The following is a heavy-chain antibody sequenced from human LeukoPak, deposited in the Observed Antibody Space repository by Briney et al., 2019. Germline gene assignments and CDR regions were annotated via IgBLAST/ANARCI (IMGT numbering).Heavy chain of an antibody. CDR1: GASISGHY. D-gene: IGHD1-14*01. Sequence: PSETLSLTCTVSGASISGHYLTWIRQPPGKGLEWIGYISHIGSTNYNPSLKSRVTISVDTSKNQFSPKLTSVTAADTAVYYCARDRISINALDMWGQGTMVTVSS. CDR2: ISHIGST. CDR3: ARDRISINALDM. V-gene: IGHV4-59*11. J-gene: IGHJ3*02.